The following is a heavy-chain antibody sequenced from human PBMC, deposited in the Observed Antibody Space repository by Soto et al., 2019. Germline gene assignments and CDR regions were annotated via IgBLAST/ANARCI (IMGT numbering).Heavy chain of an antibody. CDR1: GGTFSSYT. Sequence: QVQLVQSGAEVKKPGSSVKVSCKASGGTFSSYTISWVRQAPGQGLEWMGRIIPILGIANYAQKFQGRVTITADKSTSTAYMELSSLSSEDTAVYYCARGAVVVPVVNPKYYYYGMDVWCQGTTVTVSS. CDR2: IIPILGIA. V-gene: IGHV1-69*02. D-gene: IGHD2-2*01. J-gene: IGHJ6*02. CDR3: ARGAVVVPVVNPKYYYYGMDV.